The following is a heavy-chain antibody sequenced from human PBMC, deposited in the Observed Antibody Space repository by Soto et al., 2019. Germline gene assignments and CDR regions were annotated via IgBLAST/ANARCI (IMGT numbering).Heavy chain of an antibody. CDR3: ANPPTYYDILSGYYSRAFYDY. J-gene: IGHJ4*02. Sequence: GGSLRLSCAASGFTFSGYAMSWVRQAPGKGLEWVSAISGSGGSTYYADSVKGRFTISRDNSKNTLYLQMNSLRAEDTAVYYCANPPTYYDILSGYYSRAFYDYWGQGTLVTVSS. D-gene: IGHD3-9*01. CDR1: GFTFSGYA. V-gene: IGHV3-23*01. CDR2: ISGSGGST.